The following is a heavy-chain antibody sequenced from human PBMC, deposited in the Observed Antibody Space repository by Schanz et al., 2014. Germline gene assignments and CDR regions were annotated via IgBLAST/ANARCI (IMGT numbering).Heavy chain of an antibody. D-gene: IGHD3-16*01. CDR1: GGTFGRST. CDR3: ARGGVEMATIRDAFDL. J-gene: IGHJ3*01. V-gene: IGHV1-69*02. CDR2: NIHVLGVT. Sequence: QVQLVQSGAEVKKPGSSVNVSCEASGGTFGRSTISWLRQAPGQGPEWNGRNIHVLGVTNYAQKFQGRLTITVDQSNTTAFLELSSLTSEDTALYYCARGGVEMATIRDAFDLWGQGTMVTVS.